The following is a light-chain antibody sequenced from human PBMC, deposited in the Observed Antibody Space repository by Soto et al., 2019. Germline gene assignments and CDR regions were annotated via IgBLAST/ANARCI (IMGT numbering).Light chain of an antibody. CDR3: QHFRA. CDR1: QSVSSSY. CDR2: GAS. Sequence: EIVMTQSPATLSVSPGERATLSCRASQSVSSSYLAWYQQKPGQAPRLLIYGASSRATGIPARFSGGGSGTDFTLTISRLEPEDFVLYYCQHFRAFGQGTRLEIK. J-gene: IGKJ5*01. V-gene: IGKV3-20*01.